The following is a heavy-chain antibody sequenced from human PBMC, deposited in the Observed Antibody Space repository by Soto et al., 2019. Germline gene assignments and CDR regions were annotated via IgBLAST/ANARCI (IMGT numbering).Heavy chain of an antibody. CDR1: GFTFSSYW. CDR3: AGSVVRGVIMP. D-gene: IGHD3-10*01. CDR2: IKQDGSEK. J-gene: IGHJ5*02. Sequence: EVQLVESGGGLVQPGGSLRLSCAASGFTFSSYWMSWVRQAPGKGLEWVANIKQDGSEKYYVDSVKGRFTISRDNAKNSLYLQMNSRRAEDTAVYYCAGSVVRGVIMPWGQGTLVTVSS. V-gene: IGHV3-7*01.